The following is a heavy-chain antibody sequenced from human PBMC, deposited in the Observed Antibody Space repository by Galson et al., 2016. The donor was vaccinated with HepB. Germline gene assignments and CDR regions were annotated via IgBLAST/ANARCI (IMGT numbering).Heavy chain of an antibody. CDR3: AKYWGSGGNRYFDL. J-gene: IGHJ5*02. Sequence: TLSLTCTVSGDSISSDGYYWTWIRQYPGKGLEWIGYISSSGSTYYNPSLKSRITISVDTSKNQFSLKLSSVTAADTAVYYCAKYWGSGGNRYFDLWGQGTLVTVSS. V-gene: IGHV4-31*03. CDR2: ISSSGST. D-gene: IGHD4-23*01. CDR1: GDSISSDGYY.